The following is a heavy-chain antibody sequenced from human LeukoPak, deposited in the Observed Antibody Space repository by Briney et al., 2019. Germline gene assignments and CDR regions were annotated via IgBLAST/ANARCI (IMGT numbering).Heavy chain of an antibody. V-gene: IGHV3-23*01. J-gene: IGHJ4*02. Sequence: GGSLRLSCAASGFTFTSYAMSWVRQAPGKGLEWVSAISGSGGSTYHADSVRGRFTISRDNSKNTLYLQMNSLRAEDTAVYYCAKMGVVAARPGTFDYWGQGTLVTVSS. CDR2: ISGSGGST. D-gene: IGHD6-6*01. CDR1: GFTFTSYA. CDR3: AKMGVVAARPGTFDY.